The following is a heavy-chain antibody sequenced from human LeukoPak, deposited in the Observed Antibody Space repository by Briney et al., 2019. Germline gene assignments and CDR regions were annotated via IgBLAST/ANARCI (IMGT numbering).Heavy chain of an antibody. CDR3: AKDDGNNAKLLLDY. V-gene: IGHV3-23*01. Sequence: GGSLRLSCAASGLTFSSYAMSWVRQAPGKGLEWVSVISSSGDSTYYADSVKGRFTISRDNSKNTLYLQMNGLRAEDTAIYYCAKDDGNNAKLLLDYWGQGTLVTVSS. CDR2: ISSSGDST. CDR1: GLTFSSYA. D-gene: IGHD2/OR15-2a*01. J-gene: IGHJ4*02.